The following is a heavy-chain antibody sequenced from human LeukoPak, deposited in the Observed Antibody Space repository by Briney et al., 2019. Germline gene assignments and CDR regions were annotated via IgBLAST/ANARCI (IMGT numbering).Heavy chain of an antibody. Sequence: SETLSLNCTVSGGSISSGGYYWSWIRQHPGKGLEWIGYIYYSGSTYYNPSLKSRVTISVDTSKNQFSPKLSSVTAADTAVYYCARYGGNSFDYWGQGTLVTVSS. J-gene: IGHJ4*02. CDR2: IYYSGST. D-gene: IGHD4-23*01. CDR1: GGSISSGGYY. V-gene: IGHV4-31*03. CDR3: ARYGGNSFDY.